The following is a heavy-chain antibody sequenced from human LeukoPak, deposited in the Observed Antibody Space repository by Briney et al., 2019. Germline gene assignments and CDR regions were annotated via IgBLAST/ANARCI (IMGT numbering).Heavy chain of an antibody. CDR3: TKEGAVTGSMWFDH. J-gene: IGHJ5*02. CDR2: ISSDGRIT. Sequence: GGSLRLSCAASGFTFSSYGIHWVRQAPGKGLEWVAVISSDGRITYYADSVKGRYTISRDNSKSTMYVQMNSLRTEDTAVYYCTKEGAVTGSMWFDHWGQGTLVTVSS. CDR1: GFTFSSYG. D-gene: IGHD6-19*01. V-gene: IGHV3-30*18.